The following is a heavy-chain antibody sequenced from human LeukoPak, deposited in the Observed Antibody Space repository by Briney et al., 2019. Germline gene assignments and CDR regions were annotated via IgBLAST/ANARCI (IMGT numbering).Heavy chain of an antibody. CDR1: GYTFTSYY. V-gene: IGHV1-46*01. J-gene: IGHJ3*02. Sequence: ASVKVSCKASGYTFTSYYMHWVRQAPGQGLEWMGIINPSGGSTSYAQKFQGRVTMTRDTSTSTAYMELRSLRSDDTAVYYCATLRYFDWLLSDDDAFDIWGQGTMVTVSS. CDR2: INPSGGST. D-gene: IGHD3-9*01. CDR3: ATLRYFDWLLSDDDAFDI.